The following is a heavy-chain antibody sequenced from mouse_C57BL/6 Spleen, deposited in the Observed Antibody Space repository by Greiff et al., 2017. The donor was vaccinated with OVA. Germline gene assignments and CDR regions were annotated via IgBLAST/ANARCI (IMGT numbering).Heavy chain of an antibody. J-gene: IGHJ1*03. CDR3: TRSSIDGYYVEGYFDV. V-gene: IGHV1-5*01. D-gene: IGHD2-3*01. CDR2: IYPGNSDT. Sequence: EVQLQESGTVLARPGASVKMSCKTSGYTFTSYWMHWVKQRPGQGLEWIGAIYPGNSDTSSNQKFKGKAKLTAVTSASTAYMELSSLTNEDSAVYYCTRSSIDGYYVEGYFDVWGTGTTVTVSS. CDR1: GYTFTSYW.